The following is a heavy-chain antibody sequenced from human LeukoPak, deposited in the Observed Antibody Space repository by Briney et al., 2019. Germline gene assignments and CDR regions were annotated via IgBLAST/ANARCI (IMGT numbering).Heavy chain of an antibody. Sequence: PSETLSLTCTVSGGSISSSSYYWGWIRQPPGKGLEWIGSIYYSGSTNYNPSLKSRVTISVDTSKNQFSLKLSSVTAADTAVYYCARDLRYYGSGSYYNTENWFDPWGQGTLVTVSS. CDR3: ARDLRYYGSGSYYNTENWFDP. D-gene: IGHD3-10*01. CDR1: GGSISSSSYY. J-gene: IGHJ5*02. V-gene: IGHV4-39*07. CDR2: IYYSGST.